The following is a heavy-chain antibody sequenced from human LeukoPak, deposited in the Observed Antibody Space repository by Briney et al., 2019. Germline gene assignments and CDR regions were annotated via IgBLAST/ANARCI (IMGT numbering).Heavy chain of an antibody. CDR1: GFTFSTYA. CDR2: VRGSGSDT. V-gene: IGHV3-23*01. D-gene: IGHD5-12*01. Sequence: EGSLRLSCAASGFTFSTYAMSWVRQAPGKGLEWLSAVRGSGSDTYYADSVKGRFTISRDNSKNTLHLQMNSVRAEDTAIYYCAKTSRVNSAYDSPFDYWGQGTLVTVSS. J-gene: IGHJ4*02. CDR3: AKTSRVNSAYDSPFDY.